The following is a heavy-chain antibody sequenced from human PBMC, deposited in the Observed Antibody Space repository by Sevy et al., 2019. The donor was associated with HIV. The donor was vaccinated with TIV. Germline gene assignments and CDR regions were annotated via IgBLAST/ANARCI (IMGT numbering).Heavy chain of an antibody. Sequence: SETLSITCTVSGGSISSYYWSWIRQPPGKGLEWIGYIYYSGSTNYNPSLKSRVTISVDTSKNQFSLKLSSVTAADTAVYYCARDSTYCSSTSCYGEGFDPWGQGTLVTVSS. V-gene: IGHV4-59*01. CDR2: IYYSGST. D-gene: IGHD2-2*01. CDR3: ARDSTYCSSTSCYGEGFDP. CDR1: GGSISSYY. J-gene: IGHJ5*02.